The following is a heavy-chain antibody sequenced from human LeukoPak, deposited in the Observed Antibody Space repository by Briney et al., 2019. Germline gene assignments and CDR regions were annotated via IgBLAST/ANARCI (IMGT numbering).Heavy chain of an antibody. CDR2: ITNSGTT. CDR1: GESISSHY. CDR3: ASRVDIVATGSSNWFDP. D-gene: IGHD5-12*01. J-gene: IGHJ5*02. V-gene: IGHV4-59*11. Sequence: SETLSLTCNVSGESISSHYRSWTRQSPGKGLEWIGYITNSGTTKFNPSLKSRVTISRDTSKNQFSLKLSSVTAADTAVYYCASRVDIVATGSSNWFDPWGQGTLVTVSS.